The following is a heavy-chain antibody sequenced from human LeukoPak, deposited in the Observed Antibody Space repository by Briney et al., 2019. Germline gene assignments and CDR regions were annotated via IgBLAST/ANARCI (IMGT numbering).Heavy chain of an antibody. CDR3: AKDFGRSAYDRPFDY. V-gene: IGHV3-9*01. CDR2: ISWNSGSI. CDR1: GLTFSSYG. Sequence: PGGSLRLSCAASGLTFSSYGMSWVRQAPGKGLEWVSGISWNSGSIAYADSVKGRFTISRDNAKNSLYLQMNSLRAEDTALYYCAKDFGRSAYDRPFDYWGQGTLVTVSS. D-gene: IGHD5-12*01. J-gene: IGHJ4*02.